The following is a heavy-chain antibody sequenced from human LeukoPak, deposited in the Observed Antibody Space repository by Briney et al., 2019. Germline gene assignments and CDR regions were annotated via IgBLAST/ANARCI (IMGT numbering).Heavy chain of an antibody. V-gene: IGHV1-69*01. J-gene: IGHJ6*02. CDR2: IIPIFGTA. CDR3: ARVIAVAGKANYYYGMDV. D-gene: IGHD6-19*01. CDR1: GGTFSIYA. Sequence: SVKVSCKASGGTFSIYAISWVRQAPGQGLEWRGGIIPIFGTANYAQKFQGRVTITADESTSTAYMELSSLRSEGTAVYYCARVIAVAGKANYYYGMDVWGQGTTVTVSS.